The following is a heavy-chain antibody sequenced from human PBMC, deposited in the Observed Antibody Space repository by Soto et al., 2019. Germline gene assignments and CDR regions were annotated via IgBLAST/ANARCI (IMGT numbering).Heavy chain of an antibody. CDR2: ISSSSSYI. J-gene: IGHJ4*02. D-gene: IGHD5-12*01. V-gene: IGHV3-21*01. Sequence: PGGSLRLSCAASGFTFSSYSMNWVRQAPGKGLEWVSSISSSSSYIYYADSVKGRFTISRDNAKNSLYLQMNSLRAEDTAVYYCARDLPHPWLQHAPPDYWGQGTLVTVSS. CDR1: GFTFSSYS. CDR3: ARDLPHPWLQHAPPDY.